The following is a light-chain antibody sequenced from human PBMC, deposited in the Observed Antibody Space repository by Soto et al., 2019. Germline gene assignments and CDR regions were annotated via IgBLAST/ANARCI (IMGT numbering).Light chain of an antibody. CDR3: QQDSSWPLT. V-gene: IGKV3-15*01. CDR2: GAS. Sequence: VMTQSPATLSVSPGERVTLSYRASQDIHSSLAWYQQKPGQAPRLLIYGASIRATGVPATFGGSGSGTELTLSISSLQSEHLGVYYCQQDSSWPLTFGGGTKVDIK. J-gene: IGKJ4*01. CDR1: QDIHSS.